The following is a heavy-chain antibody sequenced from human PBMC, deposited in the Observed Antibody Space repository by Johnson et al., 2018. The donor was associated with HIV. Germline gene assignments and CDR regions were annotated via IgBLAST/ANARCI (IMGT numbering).Heavy chain of an antibody. V-gene: IGHV3-30*02. CDR2: IRYDGSNK. CDR3: TSSYNFWAVDI. D-gene: IGHD5-24*01. CDR1: GFTFSSYG. Sequence: QVQLVESGGGVVQPGGSLRLSCAASGFTFSSYGMHWVRQAPGKGLEWVAFIRYDGSNKYYADSVKGRFTISRDNAKNTLYLQLNGLRAEDTAVYYCTSSYNFWAVDIWGQGTVVTVSS. J-gene: IGHJ3*02.